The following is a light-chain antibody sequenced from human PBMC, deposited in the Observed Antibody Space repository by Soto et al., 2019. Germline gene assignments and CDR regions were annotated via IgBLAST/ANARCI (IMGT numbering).Light chain of an antibody. CDR1: QDISSY. V-gene: IGKV1-9*01. CDR2: AAS. CDR3: QQLNSYPIT. Sequence: DIQLTQSPSFLSASVGDRVTITCRASQDISSYLAWYQQKPGQAPKLLIYAASTLQSGVPSRFSGSGSGTGFTLTISSLQPEDFATYYCQQLNSYPITFGQGTRLEIK. J-gene: IGKJ5*01.